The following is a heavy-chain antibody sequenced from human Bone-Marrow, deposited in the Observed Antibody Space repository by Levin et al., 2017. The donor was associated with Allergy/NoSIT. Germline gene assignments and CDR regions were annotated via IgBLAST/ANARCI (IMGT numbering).Heavy chain of an antibody. CDR3: AHEIGSYRGGWFVYFDY. CDR1: GFSFDPSGVG. D-gene: IGHD6-19*01. V-gene: IGHV2-5*02. Sequence: SGPTLVKPSQTLTLTCTFSGFSFDPSGVGVSWIRQPPGKALEWLALIYWDDDKRYNPSLKNRVTITKDPSKNQVVLTMTNMDPVDTATYFCAHEIGSYRGGWFVYFDYWGQGLLVTVSS. J-gene: IGHJ4*02. CDR2: IYWDDDK.